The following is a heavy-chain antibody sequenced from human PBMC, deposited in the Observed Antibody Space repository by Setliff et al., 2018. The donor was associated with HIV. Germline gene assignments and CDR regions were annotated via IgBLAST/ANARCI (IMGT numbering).Heavy chain of an antibody. V-gene: IGHV3-7*01. Sequence: PGGSLRLSCAASGFTFSSSWMTWVRQAPGRGLEYVAGMNRDGSEKGYADSVKGRFSISRDNAKNSLYLQMNSLRVEDTAVYYCAKDVCSGAYCYAYYYYGMDVWGQGTMVTVSS. D-gene: IGHD2-15*01. CDR3: AKDVCSGAYCYAYYYYGMDV. J-gene: IGHJ6*02. CDR2: MNRDGSEK. CDR1: GFTFSSSW.